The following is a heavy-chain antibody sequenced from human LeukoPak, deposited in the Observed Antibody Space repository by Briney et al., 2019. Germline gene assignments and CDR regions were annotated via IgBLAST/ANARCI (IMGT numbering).Heavy chain of an antibody. CDR2: IYISGST. J-gene: IGHJ3*02. D-gene: IGHD6-13*01. V-gene: IGHV4-4*07. CDR3: ARDWVDGFDI. Sequence: PSETLSLTCTVSGGSISSYYWSWIRQPAGKGLGWIGRIYISGSTNYNPSLKSRVTMSVDTSKKQISLKLSSVTAADTAVYYCARDWVDGFDIWGQGTMVTVSS. CDR1: GGSISSYY.